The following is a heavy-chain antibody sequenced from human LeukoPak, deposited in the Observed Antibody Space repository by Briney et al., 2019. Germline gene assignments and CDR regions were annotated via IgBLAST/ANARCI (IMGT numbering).Heavy chain of an antibody. J-gene: IGHJ6*03. CDR3: ATMSLGSNYDFWSGYYYMDV. CDR1: GHTFTDYY. CDR2: VDPEDGET. Sequence: GASVKISCKASGHTFTDYYMHWVQQAPGKGLEWMGRVDPEDGETIYAEKFQGRVTITADTSTDTAYMELSSLRSEDTAVYYCATMSLGSNYDFWSGYYYMDVWGKGTTVTVSS. D-gene: IGHD3-3*01. V-gene: IGHV1-69-2*01.